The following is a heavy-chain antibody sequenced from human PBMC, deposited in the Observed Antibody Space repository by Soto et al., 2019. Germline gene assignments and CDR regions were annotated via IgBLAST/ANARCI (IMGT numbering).Heavy chain of an antibody. D-gene: IGHD6-19*01. CDR3: AKLLAGKASDN. CDR2: ISSGGANT. V-gene: IGHV3-23*01. J-gene: IGHJ4*02. Sequence: EVQLLESGGGLVQPGGPLRLSCAASGFTFSNNSMTWVRQAPGKGLEWVSAISSGGANTYYADSVKGRFTISRDNSKNTLYLQMSSLRAEDTAVYYCAKLLAGKASDNWGQGSLVTVSS. CDR1: GFTFSNNS.